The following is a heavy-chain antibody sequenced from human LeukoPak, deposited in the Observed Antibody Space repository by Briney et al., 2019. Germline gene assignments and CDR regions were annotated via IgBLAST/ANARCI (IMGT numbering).Heavy chain of an antibody. D-gene: IGHD1-1*01. CDR1: GTSISSHY. Sequence: SETLSLTCTVSGTSISSHYWSWLRQTPGKGLEWIGYIGYVHNNGSTNYSPSLKSRVTISLDTSKNQFSLKLNSVTAADTAVYYCARAGNWNDLDYWGQGTLVTVSS. J-gene: IGHJ4*02. CDR3: ARAGNWNDLDY. CDR2: IGYVHNNGST. V-gene: IGHV4-59*11.